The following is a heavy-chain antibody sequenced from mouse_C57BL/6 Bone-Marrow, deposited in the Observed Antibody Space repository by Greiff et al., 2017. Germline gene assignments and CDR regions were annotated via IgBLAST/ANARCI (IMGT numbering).Heavy chain of an antibody. CDR1: GYTFTDYN. CDR3: ARGRYDGYYGFDY. CDR2: INPNNGGT. D-gene: IGHD2-3*01. V-gene: IGHV1-22*01. Sequence: VQLQQSGPELVKPGASVKMSCKASGYTFTDYNMHWVKQSHGKSLEWIGYINPNNGGTSYNQKFKGKATLTVNKSSSTAYMELRSLTSEDSAVYYCARGRYDGYYGFDYWGQGTTLTVSS. J-gene: IGHJ2*01.